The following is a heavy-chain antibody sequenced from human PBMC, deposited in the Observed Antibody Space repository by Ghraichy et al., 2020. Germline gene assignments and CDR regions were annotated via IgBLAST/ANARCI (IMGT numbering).Heavy chain of an antibody. D-gene: IGHD2-21*02. J-gene: IGHJ5*02. V-gene: IGHV3-64D*06. CDR3: VKDHLNCGGDCYPGWFDP. CDR1: GFTFSSYA. Sequence: GGSLRLSCSASGFTFSSYAMHWVRQAPGKGLEYVSAITTNGGSTYYADSVKGRFTISRDNSKNTLYLQMSSLRADDTAVYYCVKDHLNCGGDCYPGWFDPWGQGNRVTVSS. CDR2: ITTNGGST.